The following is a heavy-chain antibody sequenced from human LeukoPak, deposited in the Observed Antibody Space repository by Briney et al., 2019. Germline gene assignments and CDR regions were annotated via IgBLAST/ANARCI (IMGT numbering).Heavy chain of an antibody. CDR3: ARAEVGSSWDYFDY. J-gene: IGHJ4*02. V-gene: IGHV1-18*01. D-gene: IGHD6-13*01. CDR2: ISAYNGNT. CDR1: GYTFTSQG. Sequence: ASVKVSCKASGYTFTSQGISWVRQAPGHGLEWMGWISAYNGNTNYAQKVQGRVTMTTDTSTSTAHMELRSLRSDDTAVYYCARAEVGSSWDYFDYWGQGTLVTVSS.